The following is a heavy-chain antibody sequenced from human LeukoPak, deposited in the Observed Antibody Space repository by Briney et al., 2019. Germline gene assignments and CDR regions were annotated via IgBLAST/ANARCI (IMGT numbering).Heavy chain of an antibody. V-gene: IGHV4-34*01. CDR3: ARHFQYYDILTGYYI. CDR2: IYYSGST. D-gene: IGHD3-9*01. CDR1: GGSFSGYY. J-gene: IGHJ4*02. Sequence: SETLSLTCAVYGGSFSGYYWSWIRQPPGKGLEWIGSIYYSGSTYYNPSLKSRVTISVDTSKNQFSLKLSSVTAADTAVYYCARHFQYYDILTGYYIWGQGTLVTVPS.